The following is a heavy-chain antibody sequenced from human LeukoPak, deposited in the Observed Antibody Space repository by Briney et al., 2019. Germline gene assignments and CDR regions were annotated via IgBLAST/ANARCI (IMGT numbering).Heavy chain of an antibody. J-gene: IGHJ5*02. CDR3: ARDNSVGDNAWWFDP. V-gene: IGHV1-46*01. Sequence: ASVKVSCKASGYTFTSYYMHWVRQAPGQGLEWMGLINPTGGSTGYAQKFQGRVTMTRDMSTSTDYMELSSLRSKGTAIYYCARDNSVGDNAWWFDPWGQGTLVTVSS. CDR2: INPTGGST. CDR1: GYTFTSYY. D-gene: IGHD1-26*01.